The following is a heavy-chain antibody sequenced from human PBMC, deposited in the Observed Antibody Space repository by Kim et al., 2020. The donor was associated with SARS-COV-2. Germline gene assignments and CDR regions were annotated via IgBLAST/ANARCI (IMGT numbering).Heavy chain of an antibody. CDR3: ARDRYSSSWYPWFDP. J-gene: IGHJ5*02. CDR2: INSDGSST. CDR1: GFTFSSYW. D-gene: IGHD6-13*01. Sequence: GGSLRLSCAASGFTFSSYWMHWVRQAPGKGLVWVSRINSDGSSTSYADSVKGRFTISRDNAKNTLYLQMNSLRAEDTAVYYCARDRYSSSWYPWFDPWGQGTLVTVSS. V-gene: IGHV3-74*01.